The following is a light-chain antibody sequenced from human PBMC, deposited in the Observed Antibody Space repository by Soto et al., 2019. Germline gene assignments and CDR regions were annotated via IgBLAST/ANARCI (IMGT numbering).Light chain of an antibody. CDR3: SSHTSSGTYV. J-gene: IGLJ1*01. CDR1: SSDVGGYNY. CDR2: DAS. V-gene: IGLV2-14*01. Sequence: QSVLAQPASVSGSPGQSITISCTGTSSDVGGYNYVSWYQQHPGKAPKVMIYDASNRPSGVSNRFSGSKSGNTASLTISGLQAEDEADYFCSSHTSSGTYVFGTGTKVTVL.